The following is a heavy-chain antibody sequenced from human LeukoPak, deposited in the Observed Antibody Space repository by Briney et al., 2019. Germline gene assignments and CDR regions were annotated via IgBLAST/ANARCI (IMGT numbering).Heavy chain of an antibody. Sequence: EASVKVSCKASGGTFSSYAISWVRQAPGQGLEWMGGIIPIFGTANYAQKFQGRVTITTDESTSTAYMELSSLRSEDTAVYYCARDSPVDTAKAKLDYYYYMDVWGKGTTVTVSS. CDR1: GGTFSSYA. CDR3: ARDSPVDTAKAKLDYYYYMDV. CDR2: IIPIFGTA. D-gene: IGHD5-18*01. J-gene: IGHJ6*03. V-gene: IGHV1-69*05.